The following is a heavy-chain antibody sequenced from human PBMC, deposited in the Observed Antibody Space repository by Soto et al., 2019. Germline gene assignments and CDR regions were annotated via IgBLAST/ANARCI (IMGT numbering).Heavy chain of an antibody. V-gene: IGHV4-4*02. D-gene: IGHD3-10*01. CDR1: GDSITSNNW. J-gene: IGHJ4*02. CDR3: ARSTMVARSSLLIGY. Sequence: QVQLQESGPGLVKPSGTLSLTCAVSGDSITSNNWWSWVRQPPGKGLEWIGEIYPGGRTIYNVSLESRVTISVDKSKNQFSLKLNSVTAADTAVYFCARSTMVARSSLLIGYWGQGILVTVSS. CDR2: IYPGGRT.